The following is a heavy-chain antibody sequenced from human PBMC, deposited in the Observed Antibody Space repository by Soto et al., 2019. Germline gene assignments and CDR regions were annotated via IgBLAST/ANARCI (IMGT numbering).Heavy chain of an antibody. J-gene: IGHJ5*02. Sequence: QVRLQESGPGLVRPSQTLSLTCNVSGAPISSGGFYWSWIRQHPGKGPEWIGYIYNSGTTFYNPSLGSRVTMSLDAAKNHFSLELRSETVADTAVYYCAREPISTPRGVTQVDPWGQGTQVTVSS. V-gene: IGHV4-31*03. CDR2: IYNSGTT. CDR3: AREPISTPRGVTQVDP. D-gene: IGHD3-10*01. CDR1: GAPISSGGFY.